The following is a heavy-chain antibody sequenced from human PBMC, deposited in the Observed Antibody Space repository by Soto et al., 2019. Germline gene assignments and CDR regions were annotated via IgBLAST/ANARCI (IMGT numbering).Heavy chain of an antibody. J-gene: IGHJ6*02. CDR1: GYSFTSYW. D-gene: IGHD6-6*01. V-gene: IGHV5-10-1*01. CDR3: AREYSSSSGFYYYGMDV. Sequence: GESPKISCKCSGYSFTSYWISGFRQIPGKCLEWMGRIDPSDSYTNYSPSFQGHVTISADKSISTAYLQWSSLKASDTAMYYCAREYSSSSGFYYYGMDVWGQGTTVTVSS. CDR2: IDPSDSYT.